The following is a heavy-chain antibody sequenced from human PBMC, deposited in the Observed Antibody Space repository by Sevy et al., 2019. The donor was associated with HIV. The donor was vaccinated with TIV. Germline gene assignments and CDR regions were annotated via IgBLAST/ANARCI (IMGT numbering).Heavy chain of an antibody. Sequence: GGSLRLSCAASGFTFSDYSMHWVRQAPGKGLEWVAIISYDGRNNKYNVDSVKGPFTISRDNSKNTLFLQMNSLGAEDSAIYYCARDRGEILRSAFDYWGQGTLVTVSS. CDR2: ISYDGRNNK. V-gene: IGHV3-30*14. J-gene: IGHJ4*02. CDR3: ARDRGEILRSAFDY. CDR1: GFTFSDYS. D-gene: IGHD3-16*01.